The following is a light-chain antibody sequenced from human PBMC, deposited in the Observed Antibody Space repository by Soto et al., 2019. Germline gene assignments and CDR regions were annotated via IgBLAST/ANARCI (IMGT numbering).Light chain of an antibody. CDR3: QQYGNSPLT. Sequence: EIVLTQSPGTLSLSPAERATLSCRASQSVSSSYLAWYQQKPGQAPRLLIYGASSRATGIPDRFSGSGSGTDFTLTISRLGPEDFAVYYCQQYGNSPLTFGQGTKVEIK. J-gene: IGKJ1*01. V-gene: IGKV3-20*01. CDR2: GAS. CDR1: QSVSSSY.